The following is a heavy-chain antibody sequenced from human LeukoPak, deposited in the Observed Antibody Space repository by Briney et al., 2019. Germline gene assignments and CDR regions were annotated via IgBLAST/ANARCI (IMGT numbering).Heavy chain of an antibody. D-gene: IGHD6-13*01. CDR3: ARAGYLVRFRYYYYYMDV. CDR1: GYTFTSYY. J-gene: IGHJ6*03. V-gene: IGHV1-46*01. Sequence: ASVKVSCKASGYTFTSYYMHWVRQAPGQGLEWMGIINPSGGSTSYAQKFQGRVTMTRDTSTSTVYMELSSLRSEDTAVYYCARAGYLVRFRYYYYYMDVWGKGTTVTVSS. CDR2: INPSGGST.